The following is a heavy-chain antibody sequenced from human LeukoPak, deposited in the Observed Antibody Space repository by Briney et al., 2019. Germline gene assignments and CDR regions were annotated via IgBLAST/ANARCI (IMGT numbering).Heavy chain of an antibody. J-gene: IGHJ4*02. Sequence: SETLSLTCSVSGGSISTYYWSWIRQPPGKGLEWIGYIYYSGSTNYNPSLKSRVTISVDTSKNQFSLKLSSVTAADTAVYYCARVQGGATTYWGQGTLVTVSS. V-gene: IGHV4-59*01. D-gene: IGHD1-26*01. CDR3: ARVQGGATTY. CDR2: IYYSGST. CDR1: GGSISTYY.